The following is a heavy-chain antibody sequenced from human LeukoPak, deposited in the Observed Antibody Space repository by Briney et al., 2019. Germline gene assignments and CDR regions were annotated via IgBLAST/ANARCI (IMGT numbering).Heavy chain of an antibody. Sequence: ASVKVSCKASGYTFTGYYMHWVRQAPGQGLEWMGWINPNSGGTNYAQKFQGRVTMTRDTSISTAYMELSRLRSDDTAVYYCARASTAVTHDDNWFDPWGQGTLVTVSS. CDR3: ARASTAVTHDDNWFDP. CDR1: GYTFTGYY. D-gene: IGHD4-23*01. J-gene: IGHJ5*02. CDR2: INPNSGGT. V-gene: IGHV1-2*02.